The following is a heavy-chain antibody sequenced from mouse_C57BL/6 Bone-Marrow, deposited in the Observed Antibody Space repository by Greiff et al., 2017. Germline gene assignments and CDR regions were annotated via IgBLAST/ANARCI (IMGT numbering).Heavy chain of an antibody. CDR1: GFNFKDDY. V-gene: IGHV14-4*01. CDR3: TTYYGSSGWCAY. CDR2: IDPENGAT. D-gene: IGHD2-1*01. J-gene: IGHJ3*01. Sequence: EVQLQQSGAELVRPGASVKLSCTASGFNFKDDYMHWVKQRPEQGLEWIGWIDPENGATEYATKFQGKATITADTSSNTAYLQLNSLTSEDTAVYYCTTYYGSSGWCAYGGQGTLVTVSA.